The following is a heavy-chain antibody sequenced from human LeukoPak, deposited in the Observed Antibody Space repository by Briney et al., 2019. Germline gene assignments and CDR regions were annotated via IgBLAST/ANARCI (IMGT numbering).Heavy chain of an antibody. CDR1: GSTFTSYW. CDR3: TREGITAGVDY. D-gene: IGHD6-13*01. CDR2: IKHDGSEK. J-gene: IGHJ4*02. Sequence: GGSLRLSCATSGSTFTSYWMSWVRQAPGKGLEWVANIKHDGSEKYYADSVKGRFSISRDNAKNSQHLQMNSLRADDTAVYYCTREGITAGVDYRGQGTLVTVSS. V-gene: IGHV3-7*01.